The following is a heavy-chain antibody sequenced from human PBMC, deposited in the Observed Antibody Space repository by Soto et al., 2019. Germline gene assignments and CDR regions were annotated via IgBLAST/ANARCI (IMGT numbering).Heavy chain of an antibody. D-gene: IGHD4-17*01. CDR3: ARFRVDGDYVP. V-gene: IGHV3-74*01. CDR1: GFTFSNYW. Sequence: EVQLVESGGGLVQPGGSLRLSCAVSGFTFSNYWMHWVRQAPGKGLVWVSRINSDGSSTSYADFVKGRFTISRDNAKNTLYLQMNSLRAEDTAVYYCARFRVDGDYVPWGQGTRVTVSS. J-gene: IGHJ5*02. CDR2: INSDGSST.